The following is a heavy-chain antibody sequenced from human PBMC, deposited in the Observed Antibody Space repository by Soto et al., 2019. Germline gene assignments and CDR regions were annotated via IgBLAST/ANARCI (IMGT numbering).Heavy chain of an antibody. V-gene: IGHV1-69*01. J-gene: IGHJ4*02. Sequence: QVQLVQSGAEVKKPGSSVKVSCKASGGTFSSYAISWVRQAPGQGLEWMGGIIPIFGTANYAQKFQGRVTITADESTSKAYMELSSLRSEDTAVYYCARVTVGGGQLPYFDYWGQGTLVTVSS. CDR2: IIPIFGTA. CDR3: ARVTVGGGQLPYFDY. D-gene: IGHD2-2*01. CDR1: GGTFSSYA.